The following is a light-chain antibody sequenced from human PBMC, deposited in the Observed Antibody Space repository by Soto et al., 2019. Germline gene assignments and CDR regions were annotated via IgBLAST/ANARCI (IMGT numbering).Light chain of an antibody. Sequence: QAVVTQEPSLTVSPGGTVTLTCTSNTGAITSGYYPNWFQQKPGQAPRALIFSTDNRHSWTPARFSGSLLGDKAALTLSSVQPEDEAEYYCLLYYGGSQFGDFGTGTKLTVL. J-gene: IGLJ1*01. CDR3: LLYYGGSQFGD. V-gene: IGLV7-43*01. CDR1: TGAITSGYY. CDR2: STD.